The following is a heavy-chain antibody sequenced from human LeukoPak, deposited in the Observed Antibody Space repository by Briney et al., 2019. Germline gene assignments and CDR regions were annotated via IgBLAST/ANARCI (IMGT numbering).Heavy chain of an antibody. CDR2: ISGSGGST. CDR3: AKDKGYSSGWPFDY. V-gene: IGHV3-23*01. Sequence: PGGSLRLSCAASGLTFSSYAMSWVRQAPGKGLEWVSAISGSGGSTYYADSVKGRFTISRDNSKNTLYLQMNSLRAEDTAVYYCAKDKGYSSGWPFDYWGQGTLVTVSS. D-gene: IGHD6-19*01. J-gene: IGHJ4*02. CDR1: GLTFSSYA.